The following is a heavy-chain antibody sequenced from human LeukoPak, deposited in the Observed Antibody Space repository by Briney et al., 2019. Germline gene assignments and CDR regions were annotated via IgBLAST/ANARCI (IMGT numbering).Heavy chain of an antibody. Sequence: GGSLRLSCAASGFTPRDYWMHWVREARGKGLEGVSRINNDGSSATYADSVRGRFTISRDNAKSTLDLQMNSLRAEATAVYYSARGYIGPDYWGQGTLVTVSS. J-gene: IGHJ4*02. CDR2: INNDGSSA. D-gene: IGHD1-14*01. V-gene: IGHV3-74*03. CDR1: GFTPRDYW. CDR3: ARGYIGPDY.